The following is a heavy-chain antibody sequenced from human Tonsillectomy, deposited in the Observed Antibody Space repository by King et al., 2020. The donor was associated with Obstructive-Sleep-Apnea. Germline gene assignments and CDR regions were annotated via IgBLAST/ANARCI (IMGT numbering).Heavy chain of an antibody. CDR1: GYTFKTYW. V-gene: IGHV5-51*01. CDR3: ARLGTGYGY. D-gene: IGHD3/OR15-3a*01. CDR2: IYPGDSET. J-gene: IGHJ4*02. Sequence: VQLVESGAELKKPGESLKISCQGLGYTFKTYWLGWVRQMPGKGLEWMGIIYPGDSETKYTPSFQGQVTISVDKSINTAYLRWSSLKASDTAIYYCARLGTGYGYFGPGTLVTVSS.